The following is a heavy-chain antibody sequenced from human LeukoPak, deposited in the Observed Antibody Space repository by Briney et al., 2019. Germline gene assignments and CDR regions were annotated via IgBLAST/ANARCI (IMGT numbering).Heavy chain of an antibody. V-gene: IGHV3-15*01. CDR1: GFTFSNAW. J-gene: IGHJ4*02. Sequence: PGGSLRLSXAASGFTFSNAWMSWVRQAPGKGLEWVGRIKSKTDGGATDYAAPVKGRFTISRDDSKNTLYLQMNSLKTEDTAVYYCTIRTIIGSFDYWGQGTLVTVSS. CDR3: TIRTIIGSFDY. CDR2: IKSKTDGGAT. D-gene: IGHD2-2*01.